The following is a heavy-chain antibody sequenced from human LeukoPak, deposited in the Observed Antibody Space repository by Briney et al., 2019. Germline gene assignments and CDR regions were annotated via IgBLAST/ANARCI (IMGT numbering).Heavy chain of an antibody. V-gene: IGHV3-66*01. CDR1: GFNVSSNH. J-gene: IGHJ4*02. Sequence: PGGSLRLSCAASGFNVSSNHMSWVRQAPGKGLEWVSVIYSGGSTYYADSVKGRFTISRDNSKNTLYLQMGSLRAEDMAVYYCARVRDNTTWFLYYFDYWGQGTLVTVSS. CDR3: ARVRDNTTWFLYYFDY. CDR2: IYSGGST. D-gene: IGHD6-13*01.